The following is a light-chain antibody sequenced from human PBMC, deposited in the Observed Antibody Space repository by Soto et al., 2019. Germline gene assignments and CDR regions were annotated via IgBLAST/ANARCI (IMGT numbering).Light chain of an antibody. CDR3: QQRSNWPT. J-gene: IGKJ1*01. CDR2: GAS. Sequence: EIVLTQSPGTLSLSPGERATLSCRASQSVRSNLAWYQQKPGQAPRLLIYGASSRATGIPDRFSGSGSGTDFTLTISRLEPEDFAVYYCQQRSNWPTFGQGTKVDIK. CDR1: QSVRSN. V-gene: IGKV3D-20*02.